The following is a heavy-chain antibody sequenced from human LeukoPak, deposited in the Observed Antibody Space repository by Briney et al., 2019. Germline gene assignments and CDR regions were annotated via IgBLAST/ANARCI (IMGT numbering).Heavy chain of an antibody. V-gene: IGHV3-33*01. Sequence: GGSLRLSCAVSGFTFSSYGMHWVRQAPGKGLEWVAVIWYDGSNKYYADSVKGRFTISRDNSKNTLYLQMNSLRAEDTAVYYCARGLQTFCYGMDVWGQGTTVTVSS. CDR1: GFTFSSYG. D-gene: IGHD4-11*01. CDR3: ARGLQTFCYGMDV. CDR2: IWYDGSNK. J-gene: IGHJ6*02.